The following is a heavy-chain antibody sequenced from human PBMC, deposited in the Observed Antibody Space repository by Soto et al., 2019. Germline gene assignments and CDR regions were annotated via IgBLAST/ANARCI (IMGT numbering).Heavy chain of an antibody. D-gene: IGHD2-21*02. J-gene: IGHJ6*02. Sequence: EVQLVQSGAEVKKPGESLRISCKGSGYSFTTYWISWVRQMPGKGLEWMGRIDPSDSYTNYSPSFQGHVTISTDKSISTAYLQWSNLKASDTAMYYCARQQSIVVVTAKFPPYYYGMDVWGQGTTVTVSS. CDR3: ARQQSIVVVTAKFPPYYYGMDV. V-gene: IGHV5-10-1*03. CDR1: GYSFTTYW. CDR2: IDPSDSYT.